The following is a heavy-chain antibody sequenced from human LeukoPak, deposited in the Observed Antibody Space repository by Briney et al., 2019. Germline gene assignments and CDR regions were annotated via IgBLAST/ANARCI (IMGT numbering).Heavy chain of an antibody. CDR1: GGTFSSYA. V-gene: IGHV1-24*01. D-gene: IGHD6-19*01. J-gene: IGHJ4*02. CDR3: ATDIDNLGYSSGWYYFDY. Sequence: ASVKVSCKASGGTFSSYAFSWVRQAPGKGLEWMGGFDPEDGETIYAQKFQGRVTMTEDTSTDTAYMELSSLRSEDTAVYYCATDIDNLGYSSGWYYFDYWGQGTLVTVFS. CDR2: FDPEDGET.